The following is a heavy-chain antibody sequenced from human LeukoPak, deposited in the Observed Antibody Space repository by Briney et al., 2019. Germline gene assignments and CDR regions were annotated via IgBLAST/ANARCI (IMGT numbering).Heavy chain of an antibody. CDR2: ISTSGDFT. J-gene: IGHJ6*02. CDR3: AGCSGGSCYSRGKYGVDV. D-gene: IGHD2-15*01. CDR1: GFTFSSYA. V-gene: IGHV3-23*01. Sequence: GGSLRLSCATSGFTFSSYAMNWVRQAPGKGLECVSFISTSGDFTYYAASVKGRFTVSRDNSKNALYLQMNSLRADDTAVYYCAGCSGGSCYSRGKYGVDVWGQGTTVIVSS.